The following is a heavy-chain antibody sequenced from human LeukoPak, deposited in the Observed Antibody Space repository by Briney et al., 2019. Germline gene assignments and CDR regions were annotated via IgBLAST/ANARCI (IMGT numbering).Heavy chain of an antibody. V-gene: IGHV3-11*01. J-gene: IGHJ4*02. Sequence: PGGSLRLSCAASGSTFSDFSITWFRQTPGKGLEWVSYIGRSGDTIHYADSVKGRFTISRDNAKNLAFLQLKSLRVEDTAVYYCARGSSVGYYWGQGTRVTVS. D-gene: IGHD2-15*01. CDR2: IGRSGDTI. CDR1: GSTFSDFS. CDR3: ARGSSVGYY.